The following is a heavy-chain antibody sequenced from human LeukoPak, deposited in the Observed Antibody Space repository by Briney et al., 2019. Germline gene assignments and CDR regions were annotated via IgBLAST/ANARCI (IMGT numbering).Heavy chain of an antibody. Sequence: SETLSLTCAVYGGSFSGYYWSWIRQPPGKGLEWIGYIYYSGSTNYNPSLKSRVTISVDTSKNQFSLKLSSVTAADTAVYYCARVDSSNWYEYRGYFDYWGQGTLVTVSS. J-gene: IGHJ4*02. CDR1: GGSFSGYY. CDR2: IYYSGST. V-gene: IGHV4-59*01. D-gene: IGHD6-13*01. CDR3: ARVDSSNWYEYRGYFDY.